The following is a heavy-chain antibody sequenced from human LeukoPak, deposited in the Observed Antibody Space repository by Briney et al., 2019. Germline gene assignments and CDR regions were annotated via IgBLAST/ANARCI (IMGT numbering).Heavy chain of an antibody. J-gene: IGHJ4*02. CDR3: ARDLVEAGTTSFFDY. Sequence: GGSLRLSCAASGFTFSSYEMNWVRQAPGKGLEWVSYISSSGSTIYYADSVKGRFTISRDNAKNSLYLQMNSLRAEDTAVYYCARDLVEAGTTSFFDYWGQGTLVTVSS. CDR1: GFTFSSYE. CDR2: ISSSGSTI. D-gene: IGHD1-7*01. V-gene: IGHV3-48*03.